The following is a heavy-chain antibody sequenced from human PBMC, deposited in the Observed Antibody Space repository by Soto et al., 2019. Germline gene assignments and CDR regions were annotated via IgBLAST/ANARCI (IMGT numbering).Heavy chain of an antibody. J-gene: IGHJ3*02. V-gene: IGHV4-39*01. Sequence: PSETLSLTCTVSGDYIIRSNYYWGWIRQPPGKGLEWIGSIYYSENTYYSPSLKSRVSISLDTSKNQFSLTLSSVTAADTAVYYCVSRTVTTFNAFDIWGHGTMVTVSS. D-gene: IGHD4-17*01. CDR1: GDYIIRSNYY. CDR3: VSRTVTTFNAFDI. CDR2: IYYSENT.